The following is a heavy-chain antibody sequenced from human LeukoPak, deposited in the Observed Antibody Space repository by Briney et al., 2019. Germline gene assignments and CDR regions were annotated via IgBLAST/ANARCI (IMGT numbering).Heavy chain of an antibody. Sequence: ASVKVSCKASGYTFTDFYMHWVRQAPGQGLEWMGCINLNSGGTNYAQNFQGRVTMTRDTSISTAYMELNRLISDDTAVYYCARAAKWELLKGGLDPWGQGTLVTVSS. CDR3: ARAAKWELLKGGLDP. CDR1: GYTFTDFY. CDR2: INLNSGGT. D-gene: IGHD1-26*01. J-gene: IGHJ5*02. V-gene: IGHV1-2*02.